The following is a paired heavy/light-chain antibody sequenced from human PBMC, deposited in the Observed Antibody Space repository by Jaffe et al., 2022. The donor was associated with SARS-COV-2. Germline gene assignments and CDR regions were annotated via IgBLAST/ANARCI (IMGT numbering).Heavy chain of an antibody. Sequence: EVQLVESGGGLVKPGGSLRLSCVASGFTFTSAWMHWVRQAPGKGLEWVGRIKSKTDGGTTDYAAPVKGRFTISRDDSKNTLYLQMNSLKTEDTALYYCTTDLPGCSFNCYSAFDMWGQGTMVTVSS. V-gene: IGHV3-15*01. CDR3: TTDLPGCSFNCYSAFDM. J-gene: IGHJ3*02. CDR1: GFTFTSAW. D-gene: IGHD2-21*02. CDR2: IKSKTDGGTT.
Light chain of an antibody. J-gene: IGLJ3*02. Sequence: QSALTQPASVSGSPGQSITISCTGTSSDVGSSNFVSWYQQHPVKAPKLMIYEVSKRPSGVSNRFSGSKSGNTASLTISGLQAEDEADYYCCSYARGSTFWVFGGGTKLTVL. CDR2: EVS. V-gene: IGLV2-23*02. CDR1: SSDVGSSNF. CDR3: CSYARGSTFWV.